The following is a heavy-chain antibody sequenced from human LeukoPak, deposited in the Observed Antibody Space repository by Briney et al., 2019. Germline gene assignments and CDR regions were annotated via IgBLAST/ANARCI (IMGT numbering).Heavy chain of an antibody. V-gene: IGHV1-18*01. J-gene: IGHJ4*02. D-gene: IGHD4-17*01. CDR2: ISAYNGNT. Sequence: ASVKVSCKASGYTFTSYGISWVRQAPGQGLEWMGWISAYNGNTNYAQKLQGRVTMTTDTSTSTAYMELRSLRSDDTAVYYCARLEYGDYVASIDYWGQGTLVTVSS. CDR3: ARLEYGDYVASIDY. CDR1: GYTFTSYG.